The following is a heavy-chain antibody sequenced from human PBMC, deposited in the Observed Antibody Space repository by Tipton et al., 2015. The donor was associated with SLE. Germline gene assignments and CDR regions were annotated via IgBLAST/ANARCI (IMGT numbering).Heavy chain of an antibody. Sequence: SLRLSCAASGFFVSSNYMSWVRQAPGKGLEWVSVIYSAGSTYYADSVKGRFTISRDNSKNTLYLQMNSLRAEDTAVYYCARELLWFRGYGMDVWGQGTTVTASS. V-gene: IGHV3-53*05. J-gene: IGHJ6*02. CDR3: ARELLWFRGYGMDV. CDR2: IYSAGST. D-gene: IGHD3-10*01. CDR1: GFFVSSNY.